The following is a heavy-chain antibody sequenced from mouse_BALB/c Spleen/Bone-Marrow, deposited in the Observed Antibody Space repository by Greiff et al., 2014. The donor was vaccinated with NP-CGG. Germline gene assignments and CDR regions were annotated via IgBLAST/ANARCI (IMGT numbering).Heavy chain of an antibody. CDR2: IYPEDFNT. CDR1: GYTFTNFY. CDR3: ARKSQRAYDSMVY. Sequence: QVQLQQSGLELVKPGASVRISCKASGYTFTNFYIHWVKQRPGQGLEWIGWIYPEDFNTKFNENFKGKATLTADKSSSTAYMQLSSLTSEDSAVYFCARKSQRAYDSMVYWGPGTSVTVSS. V-gene: IGHV1S56*01. D-gene: IGHD2-4*01. J-gene: IGHJ4*01.